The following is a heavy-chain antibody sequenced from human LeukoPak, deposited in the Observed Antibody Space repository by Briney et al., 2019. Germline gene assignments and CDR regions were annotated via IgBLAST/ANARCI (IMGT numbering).Heavy chain of an antibody. D-gene: IGHD3-22*01. CDR2: FDPEDGET. CDR1: GYTLTELS. CDR3: ATRRRDYYDSSGPSVYYFDY. V-gene: IGHV1-24*01. Sequence: ASVKVSCKVSGYTLTELSMHWVRQAPGKGLEWMGGFDPEDGETIYAQKFQGRVTMTEDTSTDTAYMELSSLRSEDTAVYYCATRRRDYYDSSGPSVYYFDYWGQGTLVTVSS. J-gene: IGHJ4*02.